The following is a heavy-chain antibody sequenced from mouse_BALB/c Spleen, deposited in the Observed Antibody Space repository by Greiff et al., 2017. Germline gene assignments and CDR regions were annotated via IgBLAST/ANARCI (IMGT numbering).Heavy chain of an antibody. J-gene: IGHJ4*01. V-gene: IGHV5-4*02. CDR2: ISDGGSYT. CDR1: GFTFSDYY. D-gene: IGHD1-1*01. CDR3: ARGITTVPMDY. Sequence: EVKLVESGGGLVKPGGSLKLSCAASGFTFSDYYMYWVRQTPEKRLEWVATISDGGSYTYYPDSVKGRFTISRDNAKNNLYLQMSSLKSEDTAMYYCARGITTVPMDYWGQGTSVTVSS.